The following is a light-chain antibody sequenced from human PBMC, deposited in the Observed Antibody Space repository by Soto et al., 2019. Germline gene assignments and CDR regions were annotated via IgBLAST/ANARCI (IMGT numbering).Light chain of an antibody. CDR2: DAS. J-gene: IGKJ2*01. Sequence: DIQMTQSPSSLSASVGDRVTITCQASQDISNYLNWYQQKPGKAPKLLIYDASNLETGVPSRFSGSGSGTGFTFTISSLQPEDIATYYCQQYDKLPRYAFGEGTKLEI. CDR1: QDISNY. CDR3: QQYDKLPRYA. V-gene: IGKV1-33*01.